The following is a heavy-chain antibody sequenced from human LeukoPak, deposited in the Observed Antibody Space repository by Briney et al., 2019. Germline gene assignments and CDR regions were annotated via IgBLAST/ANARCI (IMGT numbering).Heavy chain of an antibody. Sequence: SETLSLTCTVSGASITSYYWSWIRQPPGKGLEWIGFFSYSGSANYNPSLKSRVTISVDTSKNQFSLSLTSVTAADTAVYYCARGRVYFDYWGRGTLVTVSS. J-gene: IGHJ4*02. CDR2: FSYSGSA. V-gene: IGHV4-59*08. CDR1: GASITSYY. CDR3: ARGRVYFDY.